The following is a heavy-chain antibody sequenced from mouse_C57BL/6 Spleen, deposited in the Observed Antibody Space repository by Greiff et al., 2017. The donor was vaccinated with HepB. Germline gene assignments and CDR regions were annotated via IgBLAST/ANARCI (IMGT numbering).Heavy chain of an antibody. CDR3: AREFYYGSSYYFDY. V-gene: IGHV5-17*01. CDR2: ISSGSSTI. CDR1: GFTFSDYG. J-gene: IGHJ2*01. Sequence: EVQLVESGGGLVKPGGSLKLSCAASGFTFSDYGMHWVRQAPEKGLEWVAYISSGSSTIYYADTVKGRFTISRDNAKNTLFLQMTSLRSEDTAMYYCAREFYYGSSYYFDYWGQGTTLTVSS. D-gene: IGHD1-1*01.